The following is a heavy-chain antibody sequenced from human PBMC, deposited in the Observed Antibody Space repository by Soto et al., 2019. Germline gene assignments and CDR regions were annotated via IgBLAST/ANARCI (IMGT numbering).Heavy chain of an antibody. V-gene: IGHV4-59*01. D-gene: IGHD6-19*01. CDR2: IYYTGTT. Sequence: SETLSLTCTVSGGSISSYYWSWIRQPPGKGLEWIGYIYYTGTTNYNPSLKSRVTISVDTSKNQFSLKLSSVTAADTAVYYCARDTSSGWPDYWGQGTLVTVSS. J-gene: IGHJ4*02. CDR1: GGSISSYY. CDR3: ARDTSSGWPDY.